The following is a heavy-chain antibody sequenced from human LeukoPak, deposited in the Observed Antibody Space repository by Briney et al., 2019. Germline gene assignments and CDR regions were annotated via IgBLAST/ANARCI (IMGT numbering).Heavy chain of an antibody. D-gene: IGHD2-15*01. J-gene: IGHJ4*02. V-gene: IGHV3-74*01. Sequence: GGSLRLSCAASGFTFSSYWMHWVRQAPGKGLVWVSRINSDGSNTSYADSVKGRFTISRDNAKNTLYLQMNSLRAEDTAVFYCARELSGSISRHFDYWGQGTLVTVSS. CDR3: ARELSGSISRHFDY. CDR2: INSDGSNT. CDR1: GFTFSSYW.